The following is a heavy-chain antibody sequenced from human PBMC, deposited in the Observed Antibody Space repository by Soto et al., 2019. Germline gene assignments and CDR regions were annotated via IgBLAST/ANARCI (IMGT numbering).Heavy chain of an antibody. CDR2: IIPIFGTA. CDR3: ARDVYGGYYYYGMDV. J-gene: IGHJ6*02. D-gene: IGHD4-17*01. Sequence: ASVKVSCKASGGTFSSYAISWVRQAPGRGLEWMGGIIPIFGTANYAQKFQGRVTITADESTSTAYMELSSLRSEDTAVYYCARDVYGGYYYYGMDVWGQGTTVTVSS. CDR1: GGTFSSYA. V-gene: IGHV1-69*13.